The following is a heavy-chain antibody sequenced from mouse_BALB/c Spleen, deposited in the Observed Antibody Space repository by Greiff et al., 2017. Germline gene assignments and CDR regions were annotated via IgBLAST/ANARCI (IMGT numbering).Heavy chain of an antibody. CDR3: ARDAGAMDY. CDR2: INSNGGST. V-gene: IGHV5-6-3*01. Sequence: EVMLVESGGGLVQPGGSLKLSCAASGFTFSSYGMSWVRQTPDKRLELVASINSNGGSTYYPDSVKGRFTISRDNAKNTLYLQMSSLKSEDTAMYYCARDAGAMDYWGQGTSVTVSS. J-gene: IGHJ4*01. CDR1: GFTFSSYG.